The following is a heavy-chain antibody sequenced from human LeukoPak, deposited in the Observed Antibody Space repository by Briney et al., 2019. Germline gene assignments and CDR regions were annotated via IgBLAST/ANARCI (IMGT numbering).Heavy chain of an antibody. CDR2: IYPGDSDT. CDR1: GYSFTRNW. CDR3: ARHPHGSTYFDY. V-gene: IGHV5-51*01. D-gene: IGHD3-10*01. J-gene: IGHJ4*02. Sequence: GESLKISCKGSGYSFTRNWIGWVRQMPGKGLEWMGIIYPGDSDTRCSPSFQGQVTISADQSIGTAYLQWSSLKASDTAMYYCARHPHGSTYFDYWGQGTLVTVSS.